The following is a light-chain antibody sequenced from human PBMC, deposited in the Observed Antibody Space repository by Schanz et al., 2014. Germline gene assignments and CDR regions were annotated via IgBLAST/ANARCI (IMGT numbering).Light chain of an antibody. J-gene: IGLJ2*01. CDR2: DVS. Sequence: QSVLTQPASVSGSPGQSITISCTGTSSDVGGYNYVSWYQQHPGKAPKLMIYDVSNRPSGVPDRFSGSKSGNTASLTISGLQADNEAEYYCCSYAGSYTLVFGGGTKLTVL. V-gene: IGLV2-11*01. CDR1: SSDVGGYNY. CDR3: CSYAGSYTLV.